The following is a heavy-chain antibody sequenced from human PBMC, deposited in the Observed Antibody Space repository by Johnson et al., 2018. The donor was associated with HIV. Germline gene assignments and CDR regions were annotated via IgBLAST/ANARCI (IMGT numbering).Heavy chain of an antibody. D-gene: IGHD2-2*01. CDR3: ARRCSSSSCSHGAFDI. CDR2: IFTVGDV. J-gene: IGHJ3*02. Sequence: MLLVESGGGVVQPGRSLRLSCAASGITVSSNYMSWVRQAPGKGLEWVSVIFTVGDVYYADSVKGRFTISRDGYKNTLFLQMNSLRAEDTAVYYCARRCSSSSCSHGAFDIWGQGTMVTVSS. V-gene: IGHV3-66*04. CDR1: GITVSSNY.